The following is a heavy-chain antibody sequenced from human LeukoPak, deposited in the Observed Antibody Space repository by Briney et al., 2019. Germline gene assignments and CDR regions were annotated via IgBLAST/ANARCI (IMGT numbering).Heavy chain of an antibody. D-gene: IGHD3-22*01. CDR2: IYPGDSDT. V-gene: IGHV5-51*01. Sequence: GESLKISCKGSGYSFTSYWIGWVRQMPGKGLEWMGIIYPGDSDTRYSPSFQGQVTISAGKSISTAYLQWSSLKASDTAMYYCATTYYYDSSGYGFDAFDIWGQGTMVTVSS. CDR1: GYSFTSYW. CDR3: ATTYYYDSSGYGFDAFDI. J-gene: IGHJ3*02.